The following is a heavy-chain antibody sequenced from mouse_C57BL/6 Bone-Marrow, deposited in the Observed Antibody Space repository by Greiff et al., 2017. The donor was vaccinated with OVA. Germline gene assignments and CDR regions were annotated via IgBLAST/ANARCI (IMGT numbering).Heavy chain of an antibody. V-gene: IGHV5-4*01. Sequence: EVQVVESGGGLVKPGGSLKLSCAASGFTFSSYAMSWVRQTPEKRLEWVATISDGGSYTYYPDNVKGRFTISRDNAKNNLYLQMSHLKSEDTAMYYCARDRSRGYFDVWGTGTTVTVSS. J-gene: IGHJ1*03. CDR3: ARDRSRGYFDV. CDR2: ISDGGSYT. D-gene: IGHD1-1*01. CDR1: GFTFSSYA.